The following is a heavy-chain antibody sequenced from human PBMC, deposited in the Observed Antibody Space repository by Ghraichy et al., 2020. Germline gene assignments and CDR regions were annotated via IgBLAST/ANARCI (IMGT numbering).Heavy chain of an antibody. CDR3: TTLFGVVRYYYYMDV. V-gene: IGHV3-15*01. CDR2: IKSKTDGGTT. J-gene: IGHJ6*03. CDR1: GFTFSNAW. Sequence: GGSLRLSCAASGFTFSNAWMSWVRQAPGKGLEWVGRIKSKTDGGTTDYAAPVKGRFTISRDDSKNTLYLQMNSLKTEDTAVYYCTTLFGVVRYYYYMDVWGKGTTVTVSS. D-gene: IGHD3-3*01.